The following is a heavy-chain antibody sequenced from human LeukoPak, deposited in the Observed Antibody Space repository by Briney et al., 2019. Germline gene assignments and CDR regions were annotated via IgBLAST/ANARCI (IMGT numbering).Heavy chain of an antibody. V-gene: IGHV1-46*01. D-gene: IGHD3-3*01. CDR1: GYTFTGYY. Sequence: ASVKVSCKASGYTFTGYYMHWVRQAPGQGLEWMGIINPSGGSTSYAQKFQGRVTMTRDTSTSTVYMELSSLRSEDTAVYYCARERVPPPGITIFGVVIKPFNSLYYGMDVWGQGTTVTVSS. J-gene: IGHJ6*02. CDR3: ARERVPPPGITIFGVVIKPFNSLYYGMDV. CDR2: INPSGGST.